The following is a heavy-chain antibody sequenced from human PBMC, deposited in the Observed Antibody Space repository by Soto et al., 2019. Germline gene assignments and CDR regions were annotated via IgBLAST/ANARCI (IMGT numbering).Heavy chain of an antibody. Sequence: QVQLVESGGGVVQPGRSLRLSCAASGFTFNNYGMHWVRQAPGKGLEWLAVIWNDGSNSSYANSVKGRFTTSRDNSKNTRYLQMRSLRAEETGVYYCARRQIPPPTRGAANARGAMDVWGQGTTITVSS. J-gene: IGHJ6*02. CDR3: ARRQIPPPTRGAANARGAMDV. V-gene: IGHV3-33*01. CDR1: GFTFNNYG. CDR2: IWNDGSNS. D-gene: IGHD6-13*01.